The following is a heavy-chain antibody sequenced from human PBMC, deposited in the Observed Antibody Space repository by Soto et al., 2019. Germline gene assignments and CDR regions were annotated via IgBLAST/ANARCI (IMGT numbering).Heavy chain of an antibody. CDR3: AGDRGSQNWYFGV. Sequence: QVQLVQSGAEVKKPGSSVKVSCKASGDIFSSYPFSWVRQAPGQGLEWMGGIVPLLGTADYAQKFQDRVTITADDFTSTDYMELSSLRSDDTAVYYCAGDRGSQNWYFGVWSRGTLVSVSS. CDR2: IVPLLGTA. CDR1: GDIFSSYP. V-gene: IGHV1-69*01. J-gene: IGHJ2*01. D-gene: IGHD3-10*01.